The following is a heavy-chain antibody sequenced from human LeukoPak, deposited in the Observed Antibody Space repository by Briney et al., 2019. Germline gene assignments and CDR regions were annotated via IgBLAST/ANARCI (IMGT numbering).Heavy chain of an antibody. D-gene: IGHD2-2*01. CDR1: GGSFSGYY. J-gene: IGHJ6*03. V-gene: IGHV4-34*01. Sequence: ASETLSLTCAVYGGSFSGYYWSWIRQPPGKGLEWIGEINHSGSTNYNPSLKSRGTISVDTSKNQFSLKLSSVTAADTAVYYCARALRYCSSTSCYRNYYYYYYMDVWGKGTTVTVSS. CDR3: ARALRYCSSTSCYRNYYYYYYMDV. CDR2: INHSGST.